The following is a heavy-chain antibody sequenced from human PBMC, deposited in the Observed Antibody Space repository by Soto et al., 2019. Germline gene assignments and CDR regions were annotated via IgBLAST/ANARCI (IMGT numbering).Heavy chain of an antibody. CDR1: GFTFSSYS. V-gene: IGHV3-21*01. Sequence: EVQLVESGGGLVKPGGSLRLSCAASGFTFSSYSMNWVRQAPGKGLEWVSSISSSSSYIYYADSVKGRFTISRDNAKNSVYLQMNSLRAEDTAVYYCARDRGGCSRTSCYTGLHSGGMDVWGQGATVTVSS. J-gene: IGHJ6*02. CDR3: ARDRGGCSRTSCYTGLHSGGMDV. D-gene: IGHD2-2*02. CDR2: ISSSSSYI.